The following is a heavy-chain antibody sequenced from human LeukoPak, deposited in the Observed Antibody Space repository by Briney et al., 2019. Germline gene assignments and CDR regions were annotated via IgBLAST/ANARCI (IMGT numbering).Heavy chain of an antibody. D-gene: IGHD6-19*01. CDR2: ISASGGST. V-gene: IGHV3-23*01. CDR1: XFTFSSYA. J-gene: IGHJ4*02. Sequence: XXSLRLSCVAXXFTFSSYAMSWVRQAPVKGLEWVSGISASGGSTYYADSVKGRFTISRDNSKNTLYLQMNSLRAEDTAVYYCAKIPVSYSSGWSNFDYWGQGTLVTVSS. CDR3: AKIPVSYSSGWSNFDY.